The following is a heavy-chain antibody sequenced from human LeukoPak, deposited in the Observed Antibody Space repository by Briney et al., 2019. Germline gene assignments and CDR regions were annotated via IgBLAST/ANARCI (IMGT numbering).Heavy chain of an antibody. J-gene: IGHJ4*02. V-gene: IGHV3-72*01. CDR1: GFTISDHY. CDR3: TRGGGYVGGWSPDF. Sequence: GSLRLSCAASGFTISDHYMDWVRQPPGKGLEWIGRSRSKISSYTTEYAASVKGRFTFSRDDSKNSLYLQMNSLKTEDMAVYYCTRGGGYVGGWSPDFWGQGTLVSVSS. CDR2: SRSKISSYTT. D-gene: IGHD6-19*01.